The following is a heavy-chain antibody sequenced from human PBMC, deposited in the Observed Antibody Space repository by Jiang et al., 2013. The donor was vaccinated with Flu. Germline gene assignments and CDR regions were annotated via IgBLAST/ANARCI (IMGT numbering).Heavy chain of an antibody. CDR2: INAGNGNT. CDR1: GYTFTSYA. Sequence: GAEVKKPGASVKVSCKASGYTFTSYAMHWVRQAPGQRLEWMGWINAGNGNTKYSQKFQGRVTITRDTSASTAYMELSSLRSEDTAVYYCARERGYYDSSGYYSWGQGTLVTVSS. CDR3: ARERGYYDSSGYYS. D-gene: IGHD3-22*01. J-gene: IGHJ4*02. V-gene: IGHV1-3*01.